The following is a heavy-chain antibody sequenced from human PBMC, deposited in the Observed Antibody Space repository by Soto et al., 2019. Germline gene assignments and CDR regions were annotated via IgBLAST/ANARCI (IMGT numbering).Heavy chain of an antibody. D-gene: IGHD3-10*02. CDR3: ASVRGVSYAMDV. CDR1: GYTFTNYG. V-gene: IGHV1-18*01. J-gene: IGHJ6*02. Sequence: ASVKVSCKASGYTFTNYGITWVRQAPGQGLEWMGWISAYNGDTHYTQRLQGRVTMTTDTSTSTAYMELRGLRSDDTAVYYCASVRGVSYAMDVWGQGTTVTVSS. CDR2: ISAYNGDT.